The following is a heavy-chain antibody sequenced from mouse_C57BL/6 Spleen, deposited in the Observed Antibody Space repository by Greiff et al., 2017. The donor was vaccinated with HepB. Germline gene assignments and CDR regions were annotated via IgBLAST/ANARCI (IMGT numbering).Heavy chain of an antibody. V-gene: IGHV1-53*01. J-gene: IGHJ3*01. CDR1: GYTFTTYW. D-gene: IGHD3-2*02. CDR3: AGGDSSGSWFAY. CDR2: INPSNGGT. Sequence: QVQLQQPGTELVKPGASVKLSCKASGYTFTTYWMHWVKQRPGQGLEWIGNINPSNGGTNYNEKFKSKATLTVDKSSSTAYMQLSSLTSEDSAVYYCAGGDSSGSWFAYWGQGTLVTVSA.